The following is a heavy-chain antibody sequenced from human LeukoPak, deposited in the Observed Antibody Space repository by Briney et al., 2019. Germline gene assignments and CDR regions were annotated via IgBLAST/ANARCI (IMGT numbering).Heavy chain of an antibody. J-gene: IGHJ6*03. V-gene: IGHV3-7*01. Sequence: PGGSLRLSCAASGFTFSSYWMSWVRQAPGKGLEGVANIKQDGSEKYYVDSGKGRFTISRYNAKNSLYLQMNSLRAEDTAVYYCARGTAIGSYMDVWGKGTTVTVSS. CDR1: GFTFSSYW. CDR3: ARGTAIGSYMDV. D-gene: IGHD5-18*01. CDR2: IKQDGSEK.